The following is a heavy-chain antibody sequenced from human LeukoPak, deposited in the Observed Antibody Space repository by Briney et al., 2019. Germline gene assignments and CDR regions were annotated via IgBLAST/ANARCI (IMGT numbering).Heavy chain of an antibody. V-gene: IGHV3-74*01. CDR2: INSDGINT. CDR3: ARDLGQYYDTSDNWFDP. CDR1: GFTFSNYA. D-gene: IGHD3-22*01. J-gene: IGHJ5*02. Sequence: GGSLRLSCAASGFTFSNYAINWVRQAPGKGLVWVPRINSDGINTSYADSVKGRFTISRDNAKNTLNLQMNSLRAEDTAVYYCARDLGQYYDTSDNWFDPWGQGTLVTVSS.